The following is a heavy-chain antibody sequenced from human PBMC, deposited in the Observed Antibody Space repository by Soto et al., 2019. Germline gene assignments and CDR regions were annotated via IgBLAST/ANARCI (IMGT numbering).Heavy chain of an antibody. J-gene: IGHJ6*02. D-gene: IGHD3-3*01. CDR3: ARDPRFLEWSIGGYGMDV. CDR2: IYHSGST. Sequence: SETLSLTCAVSGGSIISSNWWSFVRQPPGKGLEWIGEIYHSGSTNYNPSLKSRVTISVDKSKNQFSLKLSSVTAADTAVYYCARDPRFLEWSIGGYGMDVWGQGTTVTVSS. V-gene: IGHV4-4*02. CDR1: GGSIISSNW.